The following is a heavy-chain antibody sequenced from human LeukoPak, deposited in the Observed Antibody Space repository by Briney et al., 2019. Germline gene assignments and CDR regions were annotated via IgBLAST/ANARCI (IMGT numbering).Heavy chain of an antibody. D-gene: IGHD3-22*01. Sequence: GGSLRLSCAASGFTFSSYALSWVRQAPGKGLEWVSAISGSGGSTYYADSVKGRFTISRDNSKNTLYLQMDSLRAEDTAVYYCAKDLEGDTSGYYYVDYWGQGTLVTVSS. CDR2: ISGSGGST. CDR3: AKDLEGDTSGYYYVDY. J-gene: IGHJ4*02. V-gene: IGHV3-23*01. CDR1: GFTFSSYA.